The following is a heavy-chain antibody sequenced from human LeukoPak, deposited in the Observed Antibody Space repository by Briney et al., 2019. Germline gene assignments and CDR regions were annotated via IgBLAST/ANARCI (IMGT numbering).Heavy chain of an antibody. CDR1: GYTFTSYD. D-gene: IGHD3-10*01. CDR3: ARASGRGARVRGVIIKYYFDY. CDR2: MNPNSGNT. V-gene: IGHV1-8*01. Sequence: ASVKVSCKASGYTFTSYDINWVRQATGQGLEWMGWMNPNSGNTGYAQKFQGRVTMTRNTSISTAYMELSSLRSEDTAVYYCARASGRGARVRGVIIKYYFDYWGRGTLVTVSS. J-gene: IGHJ4*02.